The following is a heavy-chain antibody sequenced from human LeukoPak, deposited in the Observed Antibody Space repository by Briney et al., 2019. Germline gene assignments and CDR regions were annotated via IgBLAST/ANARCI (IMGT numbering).Heavy chain of an antibody. D-gene: IGHD5-24*01. CDR1: GFTFSSYG. V-gene: IGHV3-30*03. CDR2: ISYDGSNK. J-gene: IGHJ5*02. Sequence: PGGSLRLSCAASGFTFSSYGMHWVRQAPGKGLEWVAVISYDGSNKYYADSVKGRFTISRDNSKNTLYLQMNSLRAEDTAVYYCARDHALIRFGCLQFDPWGQGTLVTVSS. CDR3: ARDHALIRFGCLQFDP.